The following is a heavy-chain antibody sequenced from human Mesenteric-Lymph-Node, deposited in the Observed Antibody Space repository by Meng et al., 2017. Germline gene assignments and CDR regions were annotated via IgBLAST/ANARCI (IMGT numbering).Heavy chain of an antibody. Sequence: VQLQEWGPGLVKPSGTLSLTCDVSGGSIRNDQWLSWFRQAPGKGLEWIGEIYHSGRTNYNPSVKSRVSMSVDKSKNQFSLKLTSVTAADTAVYHCLRGSGSSVWGQGTLVTVSS. CDR1: GGSIRNDQW. D-gene: IGHD3-10*01. CDR3: LRGSGSSV. J-gene: IGHJ1*01. CDR2: IYHSGRT. V-gene: IGHV4-4*02.